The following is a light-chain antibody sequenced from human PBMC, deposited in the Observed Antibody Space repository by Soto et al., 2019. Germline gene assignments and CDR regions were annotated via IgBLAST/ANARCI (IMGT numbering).Light chain of an antibody. CDR2: AAS. CDR3: QQSYSTLSIS. Sequence: DLQMTPSPSSLSASVGDRVTITCRASESISRHLNWYQQKPGKAPNLLIYAASTLQNGVPSRFSGSGSGTDFTLTISSLQPEDFGTYYCQQSYSTLSISFGQGTRLEIK. J-gene: IGKJ5*01. CDR1: ESISRH. V-gene: IGKV1-39*01.